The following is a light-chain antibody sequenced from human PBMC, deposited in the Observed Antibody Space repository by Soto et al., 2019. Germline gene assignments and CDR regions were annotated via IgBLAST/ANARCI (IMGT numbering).Light chain of an antibody. CDR2: DAS. V-gene: IGKV3-15*01. CDR3: RQYNNWPPIT. J-gene: IGKJ5*01. CDR1: QSLSSN. Sequence: EIVMTQSPATLSVSPGERATLSCRASQSLSSNLAWYQQKPGQAPRLLIYDASTRATGIPARFSGSGSGTEFTLTISSLQSEDFAVYYCRQYNNWPPITFGRGTRLEIK.